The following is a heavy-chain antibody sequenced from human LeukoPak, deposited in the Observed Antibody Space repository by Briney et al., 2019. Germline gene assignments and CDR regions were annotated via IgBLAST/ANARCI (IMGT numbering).Heavy chain of an antibody. CDR3: ARDGDSSSWPRDAFDI. CDR1: GFTFSSYS. D-gene: IGHD6-13*01. V-gene: IGHV3-21*01. J-gene: IGHJ3*02. CDR2: ISSSSSYI. Sequence: GGSLRPSCAASGFTFSSYSMNWVRQAPGKGLEWVSSISSSSSYIYYADSVKGRFTISRDNAKNSLYLQMNSLRAEDTAVYYCARDGDSSSWPRDAFDIWGQGTMVTVSS.